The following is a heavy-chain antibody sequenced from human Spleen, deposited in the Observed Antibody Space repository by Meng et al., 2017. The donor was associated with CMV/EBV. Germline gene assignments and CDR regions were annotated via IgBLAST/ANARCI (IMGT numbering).Heavy chain of an antibody. CDR3: ARETAGGHDY. D-gene: IGHD6-13*01. CDR2: TYYRSKWYS. CDR1: GDSVSSKSAA. V-gene: IGHV6-1*01. Sequence: SQTLSLTCAISGDSVSSKSAAWNWIRQSPSRGLEWLGRTYYRSKWYSEYAVSLRGRIIINPDTSKNQFSLQLNSVTPEDTAVYYCARETAGGHDYWGQGTLVTVSS. J-gene: IGHJ4*02.